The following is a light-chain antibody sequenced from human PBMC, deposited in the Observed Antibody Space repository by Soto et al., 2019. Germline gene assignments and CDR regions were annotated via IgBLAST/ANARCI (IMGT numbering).Light chain of an antibody. CDR3: QQLHSYPFT. CDR2: KAS. Sequence: DIQMTQSPSTLSGSVGDRVTITCLASQTISSWLAWYQQKPGKAPKLLIYKASTLKSGVPSRFSGSGSGTDFTLTINSLQPEDFATYYCQQLHSYPFTFGQGTRLEIK. CDR1: QTISSW. J-gene: IGKJ5*01. V-gene: IGKV1-5*03.